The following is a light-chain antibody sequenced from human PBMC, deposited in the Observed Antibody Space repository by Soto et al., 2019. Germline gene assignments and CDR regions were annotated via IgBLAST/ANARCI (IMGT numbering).Light chain of an antibody. CDR2: GAS. J-gene: IGKJ4*01. CDR3: QQYNKWPLT. V-gene: IGKV3-15*01. Sequence: EIVMTQSQATLSVSPGERATLSCRASESVSGNLAWYQQKPGQAPRLLIYGASTRATGIPARFSGSGSGPEFALTISSLQSEDFAVYYCQQYNKWPLTFGGGTKVEIK. CDR1: ESVSGN.